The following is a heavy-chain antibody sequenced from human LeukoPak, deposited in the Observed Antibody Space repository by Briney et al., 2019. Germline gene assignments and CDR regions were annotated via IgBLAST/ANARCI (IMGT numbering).Heavy chain of an antibody. Sequence: GGSLRLSCAASGFTFSSYSMNWVRQAPGKGLEWVSYISSSSSTIYYADSVKGRFTISRDNSKNTLYLQMNSLRAEDTAVYYCAREEEGSTLGYCSSTSCRGGLEYWGQGTLVTVSS. CDR3: AREEEGSTLGYCSSTSCRGGLEY. CDR2: ISSSSSTI. J-gene: IGHJ4*02. D-gene: IGHD2-2*01. V-gene: IGHV3-48*01. CDR1: GFTFSSYS.